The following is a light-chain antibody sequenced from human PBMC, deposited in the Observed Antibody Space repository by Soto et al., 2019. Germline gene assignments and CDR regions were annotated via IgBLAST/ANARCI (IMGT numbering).Light chain of an antibody. Sequence: EIVLTQSPGTLSLSPGERATLSCRASQTVSSSYLAWYRQKPGQAPGLLIYGASSRATGIPDRFSGSGSGTDFTLTISRLDPEDFAVYYCQQYGSSPLTFGGGTKVEIK. CDR3: QQYGSSPLT. J-gene: IGKJ4*01. V-gene: IGKV3-20*01. CDR1: QTVSSSY. CDR2: GAS.